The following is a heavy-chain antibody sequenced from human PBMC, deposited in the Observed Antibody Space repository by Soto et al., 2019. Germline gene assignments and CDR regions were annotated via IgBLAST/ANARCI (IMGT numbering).Heavy chain of an antibody. V-gene: IGHV3-30*18. CDR1: GFIFSHYG. CDR2: ISYHGINK. J-gene: IGHJ5*02. Sequence: LRLSCAASGFIFSHYGMHWVRQAPGKGLEWVAVISYHGINKYYADSVKGRFTISRDNSENTLYLQMNSLRAEDTAVYYCAKYAEYGDFRPWFDPRGQGTLVTVSS. CDR3: AKYAEYGDFRPWFDP. D-gene: IGHD2-21*02.